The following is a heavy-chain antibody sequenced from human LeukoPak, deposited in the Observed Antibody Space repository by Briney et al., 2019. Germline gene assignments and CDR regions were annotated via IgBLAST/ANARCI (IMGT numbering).Heavy chain of an antibody. D-gene: IGHD2-21*02. Sequence: SETLSLTCAVYGGSFSGYYWSWIRQPPGKGLEWIGEINHSGSTNYNPSLKSRVTISVDTSKNQFSLKLSSVTAADTAVYYCANLGLYCGGDCYSDDWGQGTLVTVSS. V-gene: IGHV4-34*01. CDR1: GGSFSGYY. J-gene: IGHJ4*02. CDR3: ANLGLYCGGDCYSDD. CDR2: INHSGST.